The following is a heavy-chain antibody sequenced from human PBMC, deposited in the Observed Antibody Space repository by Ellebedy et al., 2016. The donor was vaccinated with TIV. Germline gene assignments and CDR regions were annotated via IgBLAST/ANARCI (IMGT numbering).Heavy chain of an antibody. D-gene: IGHD3-22*01. J-gene: IGHJ4*02. CDR1: GFTFSSYS. V-gene: IGHV3-48*04. CDR3: ARQWLSHFDY. CDR2: ISSSGSTI. Sequence: PGGSLRLSCAASGFTFSSYSMNWVRQAPGKGLEWVSYISSSGSTIYYADSVKGRFTMSRDNAKNSLYLQMNSLRAEDTAVYYCARQWLSHFDYWGQGTLVTVSS.